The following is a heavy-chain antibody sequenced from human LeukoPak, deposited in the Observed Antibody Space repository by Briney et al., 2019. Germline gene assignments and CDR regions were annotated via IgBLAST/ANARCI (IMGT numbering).Heavy chain of an antibody. CDR3: ARAYKVGATLGDWFDP. CDR1: GGSISSSSYY. CDR2: IYYSGST. Sequence: SETLSLTCTVSGGSISSSSYYWGWIRQPPGKGLEWIGSIYYSGSTYYNPSLKSRVTISVDTSKNQFSLKLSSVTAADTAVYYCARAYKVGATLGDWFDPWGQGTLVTVSS. J-gene: IGHJ5*02. D-gene: IGHD1-26*01. V-gene: IGHV4-39*01.